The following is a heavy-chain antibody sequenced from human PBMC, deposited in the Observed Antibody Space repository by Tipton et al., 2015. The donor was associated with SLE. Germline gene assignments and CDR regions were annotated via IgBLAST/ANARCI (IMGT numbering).Heavy chain of an antibody. Sequence: SLRLSCAASGFAFSSYAMSWVRQAPGKGLEWVSAISGSGGSTYYADSVKGRFTISRDNSKNTLYLQMNSLRAEDTAVYYCAREGGSSGSYYLVDYWGQGILVTVSS. CDR1: GFAFSSYA. J-gene: IGHJ4*02. D-gene: IGHD1-26*01. CDR2: ISGSGGST. CDR3: AREGGSSGSYYLVDY. V-gene: IGHV3-23*01.